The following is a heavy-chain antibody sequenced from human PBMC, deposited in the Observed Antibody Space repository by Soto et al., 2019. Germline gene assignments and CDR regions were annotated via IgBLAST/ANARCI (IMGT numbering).Heavy chain of an antibody. V-gene: IGHV4-31*03. CDR1: GGSISSGGYY. CDR3: ARVGSSSGGSDYYYYGMDV. D-gene: IGHD6-6*01. J-gene: IGHJ6*02. CDR2: IYYSGST. Sequence: SETLSLTCTVSGGSISSGGYYWSWIRQHPGKGLEWIGYIYYSGSTYYNPSLKSRVTISVDTSKNQFSLKLSSVTAADTAVYYCARVGSSSGGSDYYYYGMDVWGQGTTVTVSS.